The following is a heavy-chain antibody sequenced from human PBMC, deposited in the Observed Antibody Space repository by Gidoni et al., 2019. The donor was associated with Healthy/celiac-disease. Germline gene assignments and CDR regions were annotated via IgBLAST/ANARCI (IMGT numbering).Heavy chain of an antibody. CDR1: GFTCSDYY. V-gene: IGHV3-11*01. CDR2: ISSIGSTI. J-gene: IGHJ1*01. Sequence: QVQLVESGGGLVKPGGSLRLSCAASGFTCSDYYMSWIRQAPGKGLEWVSYISSIGSTIYYADSVKCRFTLSRDNAKNSLYLQMNSLRAEDTAVYYCARARGQQLVLDYFQHWGQGTLVTVSS. D-gene: IGHD6-13*01. CDR3: ARARGQQLVLDYFQH.